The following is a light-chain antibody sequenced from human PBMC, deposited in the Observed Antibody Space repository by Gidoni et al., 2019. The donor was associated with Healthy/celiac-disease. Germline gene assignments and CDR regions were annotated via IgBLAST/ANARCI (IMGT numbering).Light chain of an antibody. Sequence: DIQLPQSPSSLSASVGDRVTITCRASQSISSYLNWYQQKPGKAPKLLIYAASSLQRGVPSRFSGSGSGTDFTLTISSLQPEDFATYYCQQSYSTPPDTFGQXTKLEIK. CDR2: AAS. CDR1: QSISSY. CDR3: QQSYSTPPDT. V-gene: IGKV1-39*01. J-gene: IGKJ2*01.